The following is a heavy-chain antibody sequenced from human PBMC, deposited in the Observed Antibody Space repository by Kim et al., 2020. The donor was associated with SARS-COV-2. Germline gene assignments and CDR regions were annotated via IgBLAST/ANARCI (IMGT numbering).Heavy chain of an antibody. J-gene: IGHJ6*02. V-gene: IGHV1-69*13. CDR1: GGTFSSYA. CDR2: IIPILGTT. D-gene: IGHD2-21*01. Sequence: SVKVSCKASGGTFSSYALSWVRQAPGQGLEWMGGIIPILGTTNYAQQFQGRVTITADESTSTAYMELSSLKSEDTAVYSCARTGWQKNTVEGNCGDSNCLTYHAMDVWGQGTTVTVSS. CDR3: ARTGWQKNTVEGNCGDSNCLTYHAMDV.